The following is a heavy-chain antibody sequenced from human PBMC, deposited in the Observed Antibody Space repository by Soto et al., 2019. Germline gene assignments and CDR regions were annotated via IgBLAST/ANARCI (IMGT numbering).Heavy chain of an antibody. CDR1: GFTFSSDW. J-gene: IGHJ6*03. V-gene: IGHV3-7*01. Sequence: PGGSLRLSCAASGFTFSSDWMSWVRQASGKGLEWVANIKQDGSEKYYVDSVKGRFTISRDNAKNSLFLQMHSLRAEDTAVYYCARDSRESSSLWYMVVWGKGTTVTVPS. CDR2: IKQDGSEK. D-gene: IGHD3-10*01. CDR3: ARDSRESSSLWYMVV.